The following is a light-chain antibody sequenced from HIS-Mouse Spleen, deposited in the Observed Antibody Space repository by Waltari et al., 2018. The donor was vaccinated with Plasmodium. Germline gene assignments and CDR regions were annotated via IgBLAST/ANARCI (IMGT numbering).Light chain of an antibody. CDR3: QVWDSSSDHPV. J-gene: IGLJ2*01. CDR2: DDS. Sequence: YVLTQPPAVSVAQGQQPRITGGVNNIGRESGHWYQQKPGQAPVLVVYDDSDRPSGIPERFSGANSGNTATLTISRVEAGDEADYYCQVWDSSSDHPVFGGGTKLTVL. V-gene: IGLV3-21*02. CDR1: NIGRES.